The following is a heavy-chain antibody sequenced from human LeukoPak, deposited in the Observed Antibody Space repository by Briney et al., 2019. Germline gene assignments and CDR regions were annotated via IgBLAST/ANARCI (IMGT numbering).Heavy chain of an antibody. Sequence: PGGSLRLSCAASGFILSDYNMNWVRQAPGKGLEWVSFIAISGTYITYADSVKGRFTISRGNAKNSLYLQMNSLRAEDTAVYYCASDLSATARAYDYWGQGTLVTVSS. V-gene: IGHV3-21*01. D-gene: IGHD1-26*01. CDR3: ASDLSATARAYDY. CDR1: GFILSDYN. CDR2: IAISGTYI. J-gene: IGHJ4*02.